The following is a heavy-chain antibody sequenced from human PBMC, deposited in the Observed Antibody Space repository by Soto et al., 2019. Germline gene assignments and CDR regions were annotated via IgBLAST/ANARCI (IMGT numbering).Heavy chain of an antibody. Sequence: ASVKVSCKASGYTFTSYGISWVRQAPGQGLEWMGWISAYNGNTNYAQKLQGRVTMTTDTSTSSAYMELRSLRSDDTAVYYCARRPPDSIWPYFDYWGQGTLVTVSS. V-gene: IGHV1-18*01. CDR1: GYTFTSYG. J-gene: IGHJ4*02. CDR3: ARRPPDSIWPYFDY. CDR2: ISAYNGNT. D-gene: IGHD3-3*02.